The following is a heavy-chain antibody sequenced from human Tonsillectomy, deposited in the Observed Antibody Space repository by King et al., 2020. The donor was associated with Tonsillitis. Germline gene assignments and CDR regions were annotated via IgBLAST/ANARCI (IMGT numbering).Heavy chain of an antibody. D-gene: IGHD1-26*01. V-gene: IGHV1-8*01. CDR3: ASSIWGIVGATDTYPAGNWFDP. Sequence: QLVQSGAEVKKPGASVKVSCKASGYTLTSYDINWVRQATGQGLEWMGWMNPNSGNTGYAQKFQGRVTMTRNTSISTAYMELSSLRSEDTAVYYCASSIWGIVGATDTYPAGNWFDPWGQGTLVTVSS. J-gene: IGHJ5*02. CDR2: MNPNSGNT. CDR1: GYTLTSYD.